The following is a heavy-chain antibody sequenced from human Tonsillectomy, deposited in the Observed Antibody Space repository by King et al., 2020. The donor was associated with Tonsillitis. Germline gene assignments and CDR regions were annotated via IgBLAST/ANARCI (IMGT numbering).Heavy chain of an antibody. CDR1: GFTFSTYG. CDR2: ISFDGANK. CDR3: AKGGDGYTYFDY. D-gene: IGHD5-24*01. Sequence: VQLVESGGGVVQPGRSLRLSCAASGFTFSTYGMHWVRQAPGKGLEWLATISFDGANKYYTDAVKGRLTISRDNSKNTMYVQMKSLKPEDTAVYYCAKGGDGYTYFDYWGQGTLVTVSS. V-gene: IGHV3-30*18. J-gene: IGHJ4*02.